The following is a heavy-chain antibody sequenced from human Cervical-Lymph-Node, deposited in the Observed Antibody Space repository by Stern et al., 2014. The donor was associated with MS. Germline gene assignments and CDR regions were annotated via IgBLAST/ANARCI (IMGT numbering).Heavy chain of an antibody. CDR1: GGLIRTGGYY. Sequence: DQLVESGPGLVKPSQTLSLTCNVSGGLIRTGGYYWDWIRQPPGKGLEWIGHVDYTGRTNYSPSLESRVTISLDTFKNQFSLNLNSATVADTAVYYCAKIRLGDGSVSWGQGTPVTVSS. CDR2: VDYTGRT. J-gene: IGHJ1*01. D-gene: IGHD3-16*01. CDR3: AKIRLGDGSVS. V-gene: IGHV4-31*03.